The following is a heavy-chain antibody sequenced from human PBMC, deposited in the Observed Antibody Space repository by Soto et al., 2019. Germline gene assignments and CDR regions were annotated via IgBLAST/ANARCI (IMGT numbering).Heavy chain of an antibody. CDR1: GGSISSGGYY. D-gene: IGHD2-21*01. Sequence: SETLSLTCTVSGGSISSGGYYWSWIRQHPGKGLEWIGCIYYSGSTYYNPSLKSRVTISVDTSKNQFSLKLSSVTAADTAVYYCARHPPLFHDAFDIWGQGTMVTVSS. J-gene: IGHJ3*02. CDR3: ARHPPLFHDAFDI. CDR2: IYYSGST. V-gene: IGHV4-39*01.